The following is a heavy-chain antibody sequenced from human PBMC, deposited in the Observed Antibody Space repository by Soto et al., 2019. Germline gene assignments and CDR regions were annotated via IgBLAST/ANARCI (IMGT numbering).Heavy chain of an antibody. CDR2: INWNSGSI. Sequence: EVQLVESVGGLVQPGRSLRLSCAASGFNFDDYAMHWVRQVPGKGLEWVSGINWNSGSIEYADSVKGRFTISRDNAKNSLYLQMNSLRAEDTALYYCSKDLYSTINPRGGYFQHWGQGTLVTVSS. D-gene: IGHD6-13*01. J-gene: IGHJ1*01. CDR3: SKDLYSTINPRGGYFQH. V-gene: IGHV3-9*01. CDR1: GFNFDDYA.